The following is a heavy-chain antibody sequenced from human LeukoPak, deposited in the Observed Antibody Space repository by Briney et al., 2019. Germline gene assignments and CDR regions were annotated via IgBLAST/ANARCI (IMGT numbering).Heavy chain of an antibody. V-gene: IGHV4-59*01. CDR2: IYYSGSS. D-gene: IGHD5-18*01. CDR1: GGSISSYY. J-gene: IGHJ6*03. CDR3: ARGPYSYGSVLYYYYMDV. Sequence: SETLSLTCTVSGGSISSYYWSWIRQPPGKGLEWIGYIYYSGSSNYNPSLKSRVTISVDTSKNQFSLKLSSVTAADTAVYYCARGPYSYGSVLYYYYMDVWGKGTTVTVSS.